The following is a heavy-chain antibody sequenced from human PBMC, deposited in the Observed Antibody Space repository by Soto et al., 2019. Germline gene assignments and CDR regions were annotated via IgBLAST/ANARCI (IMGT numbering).Heavy chain of an antibody. CDR1: GFTVSSNY. Sequence: PGGYLRLSCAASGFTVSSNYMSWVRQAPGKGLEWVSVIYSGGSTYYADSVKGRFTISRDNSKNTLYLQMNSLRAEDTAVYYCELVLAGTDYYYGMDVWGQGTSVTVSS. D-gene: IGHD6-19*01. CDR2: IYSGGST. J-gene: IGHJ6*02. V-gene: IGHV3-53*01. CDR3: ELVLAGTDYYYGMDV.